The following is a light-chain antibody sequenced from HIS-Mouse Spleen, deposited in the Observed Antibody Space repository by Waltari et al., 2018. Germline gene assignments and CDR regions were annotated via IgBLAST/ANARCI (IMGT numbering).Light chain of an antibody. CDR3: YSTDSSGNHRV. Sequence: SYELTQPPPVSVSPGQTARITCSGDSLPKKYAYWYQQKSGQAPVLVIYDDCKRTSGIPERFSGSRSGTMATLTISGAQVEDEADYYWYSTDSSGNHRVVGGGTKLTVL. CDR1: SLPKKY. V-gene: IGLV3-10*01. CDR2: DDC. J-gene: IGLJ2*01.